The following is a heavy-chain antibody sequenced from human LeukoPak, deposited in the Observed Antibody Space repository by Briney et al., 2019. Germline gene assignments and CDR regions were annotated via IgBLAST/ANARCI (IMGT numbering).Heavy chain of an antibody. V-gene: IGHV3-30*02. CDR1: GFTFSSYG. Sequence: PGGSLRLSCAASGFTFSSYGMHWVRQAPGKGLEWVAFIRYDGSNKYYADSVKGRFTISRDNSKNTLYLQMNSLRVDDTAVYFCVKDEWNYWGHGTLVTVSS. D-gene: IGHD3-3*01. J-gene: IGHJ4*01. CDR2: IRYDGSNK. CDR3: VKDEWNY.